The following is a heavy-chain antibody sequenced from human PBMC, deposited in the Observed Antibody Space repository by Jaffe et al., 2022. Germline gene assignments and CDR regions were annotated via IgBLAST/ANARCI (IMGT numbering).Heavy chain of an antibody. D-gene: IGHD6-19*01. Sequence: QLQLQESGPGLVKPSETLSLTCTVSGGSISSSSYYWGWIRQPPGKGLEWIGSIYYSGSTYYNPSLKSRVTISVDTSKNQFSLKLSSVTAADTAVYYCARHAIAVAGSRSTQEGYWGQGTLVTVSS. CDR3: ARHAIAVAGSRSTQEGY. J-gene: IGHJ4*02. CDR1: GGSISSSSYY. V-gene: IGHV4-39*01. CDR2: IYYSGST.